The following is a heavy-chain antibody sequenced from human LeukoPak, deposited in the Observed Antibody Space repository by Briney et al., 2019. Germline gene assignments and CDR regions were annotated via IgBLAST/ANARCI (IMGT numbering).Heavy chain of an antibody. CDR3: ARDSHSSEYYYYYMDV. CDR1: GFTFSNYW. Sequence: GGSLRLSCAASGFTFSNYWMHWVRQDPGKGLVWVSFINPDGSTTNYADSVKGRFTISRDNSKNTLYLQMNSLRAEDTAVYYCARDSHSSEYYYYYMDVWGEGTTVTVSS. V-gene: IGHV3-74*01. J-gene: IGHJ6*03. D-gene: IGHD6-13*01. CDR2: INPDGSTT.